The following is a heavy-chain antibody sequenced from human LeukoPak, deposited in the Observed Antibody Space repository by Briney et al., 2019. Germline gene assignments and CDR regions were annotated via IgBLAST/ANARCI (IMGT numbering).Heavy chain of an antibody. CDR3: ARHKRRDSSGMDV. J-gene: IGHJ6*02. V-gene: IGHV4-59*08. CDR1: GDSISSNY. Sequence: SETLSLTCTVSGDSISSNYWSWIRQPPGKGLEWIAYIYCSGSTNYNPSLKSRVTISVDTSTNQFSLKLSSVTAADTAVYFCARHKRRDSSGMDVWGQGTTVTVSS. CDR2: IYCSGST. D-gene: IGHD6-19*01.